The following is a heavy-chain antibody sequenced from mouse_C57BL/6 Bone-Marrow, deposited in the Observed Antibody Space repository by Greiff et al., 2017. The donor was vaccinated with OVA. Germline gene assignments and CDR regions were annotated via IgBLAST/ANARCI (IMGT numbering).Heavy chain of an antibody. J-gene: IGHJ2*01. D-gene: IGHD2-1*01. CDR1: GYTFTDYE. V-gene: IGHV1-15*01. CDR3: AYGNYGY. Sequence: VQLQESGAELVRPGASVTLSCKASGYTFTDYEMHWVKQTPVHGLEWIGAIDPETGGTAYNQKFKGKAILTADKSSSTAYMELRSLTSEDSAVYYCAYGNYGYWGQGTTLTVSS. CDR2: IDPETGGT.